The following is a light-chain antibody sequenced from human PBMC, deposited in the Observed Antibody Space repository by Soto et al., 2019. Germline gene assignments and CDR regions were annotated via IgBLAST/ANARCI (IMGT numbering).Light chain of an antibody. CDR2: DAS. V-gene: IGLV2-14*01. CDR3: SSYTSSSLYV. CDR1: SSDVGGSNY. J-gene: IGLJ1*01. Sequence: QSVLTQPASVSGSPGQSITISCTGTSSDVGGSNYVSWYQPLPGKAPKLMIYDASDRPSGVSNRFSGSKSGNTASLTISGLQAEDEADYYCSSYTSSSLYVFGTGTKVTVL.